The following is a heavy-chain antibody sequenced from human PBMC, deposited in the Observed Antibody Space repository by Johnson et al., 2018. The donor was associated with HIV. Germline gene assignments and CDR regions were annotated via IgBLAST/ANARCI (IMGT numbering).Heavy chain of an antibody. CDR2: ISYDGSNK. V-gene: IGHV3-30-3*01. J-gene: IGHJ3*02. CDR1: GFTFSSYA. Sequence: QVQLVESGGGVVQPGRSLRLSCAASGFTFSSYAMHWVRQAPGKGLEWVAVISYDGSNKYYADSVKGRFTISSDNAKNSLYLQMNSLRAEDTAVYYCARDGPGRLGLDIWGQGTMVTVSS. D-gene: IGHD1-14*01. CDR3: ARDGPGRLGLDI.